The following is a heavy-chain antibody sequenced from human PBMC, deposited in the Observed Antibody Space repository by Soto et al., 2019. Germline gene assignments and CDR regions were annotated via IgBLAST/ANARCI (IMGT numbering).Heavy chain of an antibody. CDR2: INPSGGTT. J-gene: IGHJ4*02. CDR3: ARGTSLGLEY. D-gene: IGHD7-27*01. Sequence: QVQLVQSGAEVKKPGASVKVSCKASAYTFTDYYIHWVRQAPGQGLEWMGLINPSGGTTTYLQKFQGRVSMARDTSTSTVYMDLSTLRSEYTAVYYCARGTSLGLEYWGQGTLVTLSS. V-gene: IGHV1-46*01. CDR1: AYTFTDYY.